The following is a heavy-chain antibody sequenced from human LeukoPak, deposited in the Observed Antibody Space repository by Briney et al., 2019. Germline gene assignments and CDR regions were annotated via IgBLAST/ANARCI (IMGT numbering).Heavy chain of an antibody. Sequence: GASVKVSCKASGGTFSSYAISWVRQAPGQGLEWMGRIIPILGIANYAQKFQGRVTITADKSTSTAYMELSSLRSEDTAVYYCARGLFQQPTRGIWYWGQGTLVTVSS. D-gene: IGHD1/OR15-1a*01. CDR2: IIPILGIA. CDR1: GGTFSSYA. J-gene: IGHJ4*02. CDR3: ARGLFQQPTRGIWY. V-gene: IGHV1-69*04.